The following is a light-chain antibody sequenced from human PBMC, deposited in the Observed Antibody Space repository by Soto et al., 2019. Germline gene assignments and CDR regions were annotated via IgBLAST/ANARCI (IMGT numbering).Light chain of an antibody. CDR3: QQYGSSVTWT. CDR1: QSVTSSY. J-gene: IGKJ1*01. CDR2: AAS. V-gene: IGKV3-20*01. Sequence: EVVLTQSPGTLSLSPGERATLSCRASQSVTSSYLAWYQQKPGQAPRLLIYAASSRATGIPDRVSGSGSGTDVTLIISRLEPEDFAVYYCQQYGSSVTWTFGQGTKVEIK.